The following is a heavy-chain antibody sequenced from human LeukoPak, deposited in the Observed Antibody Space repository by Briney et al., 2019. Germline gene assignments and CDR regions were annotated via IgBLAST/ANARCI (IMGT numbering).Heavy chain of an antibody. D-gene: IGHD3-22*01. V-gene: IGHV5-51*01. CDR1: GYSINNYW. CDR3: ARHVPYYYDSSGYSFDY. CDR2: IYPADSDI. Sequence: GESLKISCKGSGYSINNYWIGWVRQMPGKGLEWMGIIYPADSDIRYSPSFQGQVTISADKSISTAYLQWSSLKASDTAMYYCARHVPYYYDSSGYSFDYWGQGTLVTVSS. J-gene: IGHJ4*02.